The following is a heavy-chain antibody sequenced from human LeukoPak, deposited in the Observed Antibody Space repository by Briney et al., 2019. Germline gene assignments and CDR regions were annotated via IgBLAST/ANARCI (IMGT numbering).Heavy chain of an antibody. J-gene: IGHJ4*02. CDR1: GGSISSISYY. CDR3: SRENGAFSPFGY. D-gene: IGHD2-8*01. CDR2: IYYSGST. Sequence: SETLSLTCTVSGGSISSISYYCGWIRQPPGKGLEWIGSIYYSGSTYSNPSLESRVTISEDTSKNQFSLKLSSVTAADTAVYYCSRENGAFSPFGYWGQGILVTV. V-gene: IGHV4-39*02.